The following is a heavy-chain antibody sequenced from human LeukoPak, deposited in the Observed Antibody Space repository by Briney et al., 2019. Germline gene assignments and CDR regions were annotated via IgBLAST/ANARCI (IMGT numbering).Heavy chain of an antibody. CDR2: ISGSGGST. J-gene: IGHJ4*02. D-gene: IGHD3-22*01. Sequence: GGSLRLSCAASGFTFSSYAMSWVRQAPGKGQEWVSAISGSGGSTYYADSVKGRFTISRDNSKNTLYLQMNSLRAEDTAVYYCAKGPHYYDSSGYAFWGQGTLVTVSS. V-gene: IGHV3-23*01. CDR3: AKGPHYYDSSGYAF. CDR1: GFTFSSYA.